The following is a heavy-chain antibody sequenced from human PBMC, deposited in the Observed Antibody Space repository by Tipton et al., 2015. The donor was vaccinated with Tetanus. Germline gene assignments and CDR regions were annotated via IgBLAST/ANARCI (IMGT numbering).Heavy chain of an antibody. CDR2: IYINGRN. Sequence: TLSLTCTVSGDSISSNYWSWIRQPAGKGPEWIGRIYINGRNNYNPSLKSRVTMSIDTSKNQFSLNLRSVTAADTAVYYCARDRGFTTYHYFDPWGQGTLVTVSS. J-gene: IGHJ5*02. V-gene: IGHV4-4*07. CDR3: ARDRGFTTYHYFDP. D-gene: IGHD5-12*01. CDR1: GDSISSNY.